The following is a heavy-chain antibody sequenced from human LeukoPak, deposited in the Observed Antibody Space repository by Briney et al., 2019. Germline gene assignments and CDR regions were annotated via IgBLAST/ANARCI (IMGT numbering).Heavy chain of an antibody. CDR2: IKSKTDGETT. CDR1: GFTFSNAW. V-gene: IGHV3-15*01. CDR3: AKGIAARPNYLDY. D-gene: IGHD6-6*01. Sequence: KPGGSLRLSCAASGFTFSNAWMSWVRQAPGKGLEWVGRIKSKTDGETTDYAAPVKGRFTISRDDSRNTLYLQMNSLKTEDTAVYYCAKGIAARPNYLDYWGQGTLVTVSS. J-gene: IGHJ4*02.